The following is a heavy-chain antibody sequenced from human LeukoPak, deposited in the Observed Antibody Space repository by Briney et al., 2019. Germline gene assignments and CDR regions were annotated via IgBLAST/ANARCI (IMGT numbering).Heavy chain of an antibody. CDR3: ARDVDTAMVTGFDY. V-gene: IGHV3-48*01. CDR2: ISSSSSTI. J-gene: IGHJ4*02. D-gene: IGHD5-18*01. Sequence: PGGSLRLSCAASGFTFSSYSMNWVRQAPGKGLEWVSYISSSSSTIYYADSVKGRFTISRDNAKNSLYLQMNSPRAEDTAVYYCARDVDTAMVTGFDYWGQGTLVTVSS. CDR1: GFTFSSYS.